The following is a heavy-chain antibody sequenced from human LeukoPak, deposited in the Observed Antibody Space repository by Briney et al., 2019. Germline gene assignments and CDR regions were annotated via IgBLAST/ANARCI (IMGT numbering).Heavy chain of an antibody. CDR3: AKVWTAYSDDYFDY. Sequence: GGSLRLSCTASGFTFSSYGMSWVRQAPGKGLECVSSISGSGGCKNHADFGKVRFTISRDNSKNTLYLQMNSLRAEDRAVYYCAKVWTAYSDDYFDYWGQGTLVTVSS. V-gene: IGHV3-23*01. J-gene: IGHJ4*02. CDR2: ISGSGGCK. CDR1: GFTFSSYG. D-gene: IGHD3/OR15-3a*01.